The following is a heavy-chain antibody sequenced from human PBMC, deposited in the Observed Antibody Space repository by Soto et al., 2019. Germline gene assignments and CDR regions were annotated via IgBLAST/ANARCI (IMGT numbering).Heavy chain of an antibody. CDR3: ARLTPRITGTKGAFDI. D-gene: IGHD1-7*01. CDR2: IYPGDSDT. J-gene: IGHJ3*02. Sequence: PGESLKISCKGSGYSFTSYWIGWVRQMPGKGLEWMGIIYPGDSDTRYSPSFQGQVTISADKSISTAYLQWSSLKASDTAMYYCARLTPRITGTKGAFDIWGRGTMVTVAS. CDR1: GYSFTSYW. V-gene: IGHV5-51*01.